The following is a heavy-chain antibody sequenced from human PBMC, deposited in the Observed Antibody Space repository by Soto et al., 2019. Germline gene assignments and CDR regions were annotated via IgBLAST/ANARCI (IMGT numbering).Heavy chain of an antibody. CDR1: EFTFADYA. CDR3: AKVIVVVPAVNNYYMDV. J-gene: IGHJ6*03. V-gene: IGHV3-23*01. CDR2: ISGSDDST. Sequence: EVQLLESGGGLVQPGGSLRLSCAASEFTFADYAMTWVRQAPGKGLEWVSAISGSDDSTYYADCVKGRFTISRDNSKNTLILQMNSLRVEDTAVYYCAKVIVVVPAVNNYYMDVWGKGTTVTVSS. D-gene: IGHD2-2*01.